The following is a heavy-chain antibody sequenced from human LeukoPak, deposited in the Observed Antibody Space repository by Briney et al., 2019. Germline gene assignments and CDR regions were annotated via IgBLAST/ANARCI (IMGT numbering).Heavy chain of an antibody. CDR1: GFTFSSYA. Sequence: PGGSLRLSCAASGFTFSSYAMSWVRQAPGKGLEWVSAISGSGGSTYYADSVKGRFTISRDNSKNTLYLQMNSLRAEDTAVYYCAKVMPRTYYYDSNGPGAFDIWGQGTMVTVSS. D-gene: IGHD3-22*01. J-gene: IGHJ3*02. CDR2: ISGSGGST. CDR3: AKVMPRTYYYDSNGPGAFDI. V-gene: IGHV3-23*01.